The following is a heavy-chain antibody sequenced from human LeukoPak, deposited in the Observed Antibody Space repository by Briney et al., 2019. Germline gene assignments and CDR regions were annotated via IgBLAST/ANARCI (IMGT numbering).Heavy chain of an antibody. CDR3: ARVGSWDTFDV. J-gene: IGHJ3*01. CDR2: ISRSSTYI. D-gene: IGHD3-10*01. CDR1: GFTFSSYT. Sequence: GGSLRLSCAASGFTFSSYTMNWVRQAPGKGLEWVSSISRSSTYIYYANSVKGRFTISRDNAKNSLYLQMSSLRAEDTAVYHCARVGSWDTFDVWGQGTMVTVSS. V-gene: IGHV3-21*01.